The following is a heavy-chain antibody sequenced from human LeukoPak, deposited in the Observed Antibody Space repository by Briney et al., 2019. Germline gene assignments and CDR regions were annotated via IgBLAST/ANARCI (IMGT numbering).Heavy chain of an antibody. Sequence: LSLTCTVSGGSISSYYWSWIRQAPGKGLEWVSYISSSGSTIVYADSVKGRFTVSRDNAKNSMFLQMNSLRAEDTAVYYCARERRLRETDSWGQGTLVTVSS. D-gene: IGHD4-17*01. CDR3: ARERRLRETDS. CDR2: ISSSGSTI. V-gene: IGHV3-11*01. J-gene: IGHJ4*02. CDR1: GGSISSYY.